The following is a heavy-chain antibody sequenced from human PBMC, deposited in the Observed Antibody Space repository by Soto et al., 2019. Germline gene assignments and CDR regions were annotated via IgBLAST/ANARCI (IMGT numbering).Heavy chain of an antibody. CDR2: IIPSFGTA. D-gene: IGHD1-26*01. V-gene: IGHV1-69*12. Sequence: QVQLVQSGAEVKKPGSSVKVSCKASGGTFSSYAISWVRQAPGQVLEWMGGIIPSFGTANYAQQFQRRVTITADESTSTAYMELSSLRSEDTAVYYCARGGWELPIGYWYFYLWGRGTLVTVSS. CDR3: ARGGWELPIGYWYFYL. CDR1: GGTFSSYA. J-gene: IGHJ2*01.